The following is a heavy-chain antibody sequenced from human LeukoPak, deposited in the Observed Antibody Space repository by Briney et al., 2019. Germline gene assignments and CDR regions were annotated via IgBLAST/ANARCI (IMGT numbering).Heavy chain of an antibody. V-gene: IGHV4-31*03. CDR3: ASGITTVENSGDFDY. CDR2: IYYSGST. J-gene: IGHJ4*02. CDR1: GGFISSAGYY. Sequence: PSETLSLTCTVSGGFISSAGYYWSWIRQHPGKGLEWIGYIYYSGSTYYNPSLKSRVTISVDTSKNQFSLKLSSVTAADTAVYYCASGITTVENSGDFDYWGQGTLVTVSS. D-gene: IGHD4-23*01.